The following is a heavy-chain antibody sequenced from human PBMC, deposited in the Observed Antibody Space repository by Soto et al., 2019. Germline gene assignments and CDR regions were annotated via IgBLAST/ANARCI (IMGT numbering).Heavy chain of an antibody. CDR2: IDPSDSYT. J-gene: IGHJ6*02. CDR1: GYSFTSYW. V-gene: IGHV5-10-1*01. CDR3: AREGSPRYYYDSSGYIYGMDV. Sequence: PVESLKISCKGSGYSFTSYWISWVRQMPGKGLEWMGRIDPSDSYTNYSPSFQGHVTISADKSISTAYLQWSSLKASDTAMYYCAREGSPRYYYDSSGYIYGMDVWGQGTTVTVSS. D-gene: IGHD3-22*01.